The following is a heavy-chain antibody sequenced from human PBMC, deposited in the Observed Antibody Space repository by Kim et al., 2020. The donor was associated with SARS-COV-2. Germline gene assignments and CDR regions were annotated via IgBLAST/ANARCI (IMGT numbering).Heavy chain of an antibody. D-gene: IGHD3-22*01. Sequence: YADSVKGRFVISRDTSQNTLHLQMNSLRAEDTDVYYCAKHFGSSDSEYPHWGQGTLVTVSS. CDR3: AKHFGSSDSEYPH. J-gene: IGHJ1*01. V-gene: IGHV3-23*01.